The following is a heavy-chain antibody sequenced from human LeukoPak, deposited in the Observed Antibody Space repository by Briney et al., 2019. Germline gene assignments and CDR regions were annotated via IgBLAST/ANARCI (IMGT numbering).Heavy chain of an antibody. CDR3: AKDIGYGDYVGNYFDY. J-gene: IGHJ4*02. V-gene: IGHV3-9*01. Sequence: PGGSLRLSCAASGFTFDDYAMHWVRQAPGKGLEWVSGISWNSGSIGYADSVKGRFTISRDNAKNSLYLQMNSLRAEDTALYYCAKDIGYGDYVGNYFDYWGQGTLVTVSS. CDR2: ISWNSGSI. D-gene: IGHD4-17*01. CDR1: GFTFDDYA.